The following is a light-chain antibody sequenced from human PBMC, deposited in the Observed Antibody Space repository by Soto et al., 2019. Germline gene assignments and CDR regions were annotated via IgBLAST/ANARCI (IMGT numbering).Light chain of an antibody. J-gene: IGKJ2*01. V-gene: IGKV1-39*01. Sequence: IQLTQSPSSLSASVGDRVTVTCRASQSINIYLNWYKQKPGKAPTLLMYGASTLQSGVPSRFSGGGSRTDFTLTISSLQTEDFATYYCQQSYRSPYTFGQGTKLEI. CDR3: QQSYRSPYT. CDR2: GAS. CDR1: QSINIY.